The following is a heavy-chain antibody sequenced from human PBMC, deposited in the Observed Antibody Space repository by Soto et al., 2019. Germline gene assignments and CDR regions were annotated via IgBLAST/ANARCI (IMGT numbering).Heavy chain of an antibody. CDR3: ARDTRLAYCGGDCYPDAFDI. D-gene: IGHD2-21*02. CDR2: INPSGGST. V-gene: IGHV1-46*01. CDR1: GYTFTSYY. J-gene: IGHJ3*02. Sequence: ASVKVSCKASGYTFTSYYMHWVRQAPGQGLEWMGIINPSGGSTSYAQKFQGRVTMTRDTSTSTAYMELRSLRSDDTAVYYCARDTRLAYCGGDCYPDAFDIWGQGTMVTVSS.